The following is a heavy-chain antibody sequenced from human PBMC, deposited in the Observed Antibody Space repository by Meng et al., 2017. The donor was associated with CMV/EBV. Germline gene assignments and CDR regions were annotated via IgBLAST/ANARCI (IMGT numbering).Heavy chain of an antibody. D-gene: IGHD1-7*01. CDR2: TNPKRGDS. Sequence: ASVKVSCKASGYRFTGYYVHWVRQAPGQGPEWMGWTNPKRGDSQFAQNFQGRVSMTRETSISTFFMELNRLTSDDTAVYYCARDPGRPGTHWYFDLWGRGTLVTVSS. J-gene: IGHJ2*01. CDR3: ARDPGRPGTHWYFDL. CDR1: GYRFTGYY. V-gene: IGHV1-2*02.